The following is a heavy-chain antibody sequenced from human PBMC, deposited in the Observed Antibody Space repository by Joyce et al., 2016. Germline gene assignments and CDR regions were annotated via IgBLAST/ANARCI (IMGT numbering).Heavy chain of an antibody. V-gene: IGHV3-13*05. CDR1: GFTFSAYE. CDR2: IGTAGDP. Sequence: RLSCAASGFTFSAYEIHWVRQTTGKVLEWVSAIGTAGDPYYAGSVKGRFTISRENAKSSLFLQMNSLRAEDTAVYYCARERGGGMSAFDIWGQGTMVTVSS. J-gene: IGHJ3*02. D-gene: IGHD3-16*01. CDR3: ARERGGGMSAFDI.